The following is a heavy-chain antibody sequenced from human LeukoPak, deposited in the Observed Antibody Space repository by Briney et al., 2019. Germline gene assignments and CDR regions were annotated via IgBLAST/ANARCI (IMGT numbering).Heavy chain of an antibody. J-gene: IGHJ4*02. V-gene: IGHV1-2*02. CDR2: INPNSGGT. D-gene: IGHD6-6*01. CDR1: GGTFSSYA. Sequence: ASVKVSCKASGGTFSSYAISWVRQAPGPGLEWMGWINPNSGGTNFAQKFQGRVAMTRDTSISTAYLELGSLRSDDTAVYFCARARWQLVPYFDSWGQGTLVTVSS. CDR3: ARARWQLVPYFDS.